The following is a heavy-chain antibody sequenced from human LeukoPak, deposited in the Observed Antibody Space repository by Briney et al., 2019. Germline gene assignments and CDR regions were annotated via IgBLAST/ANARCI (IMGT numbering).Heavy chain of an antibody. CDR1: GYTFTDYY. CDR3: ARAIAVVDY. Sequence: ASVKVSFKASGYTFTDYYIRWVRQAPGQGLEWMGWINPNSGGTNSAQKFQGRVTMTKDTSISTAYMELSGLRSDDTAVYFCARAIAVVDYWGQGTLVTVSS. J-gene: IGHJ4*02. D-gene: IGHD6-19*01. V-gene: IGHV1-2*02. CDR2: INPNSGGT.